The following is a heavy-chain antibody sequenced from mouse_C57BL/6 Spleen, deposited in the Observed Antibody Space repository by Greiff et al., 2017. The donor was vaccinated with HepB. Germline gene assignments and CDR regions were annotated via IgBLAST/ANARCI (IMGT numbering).Heavy chain of an antibody. CDR1: GYTFTSYW. D-gene: IGHD2-2*01. J-gene: IGHJ4*01. CDR3: ARRATMVTTEDYAMDY. V-gene: IGHV1-69*01. Sequence: QVHVKQPGAELVMPGASVKLSCKASGYTFTSYWMHWVKQRPGQGLEWIGEIDPSDSYTNYNQKFKGKSTLTVDKSSSTAYMQLSSLTSEDSAVYYCARRATMVTTEDYAMDYWGQGTSVTVSS. CDR2: IDPSDSYT.